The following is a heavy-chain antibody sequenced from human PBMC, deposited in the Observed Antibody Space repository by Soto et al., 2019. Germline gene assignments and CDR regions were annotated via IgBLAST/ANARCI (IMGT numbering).Heavy chain of an antibody. CDR2: ISAYNGNT. CDR1: GYTFTSYG. CDR3: ARVPLVVVPAASLFWFDP. D-gene: IGHD2-2*01. V-gene: IGHV1-18*01. J-gene: IGHJ5*02. Sequence: ASVKVSCKASGYTFTSYGINWVRQAPGQGLEWMGWISAYNGNTNYAQKLQGRVTMTTDTSTSTAYMELRSLRSDDTAVYYCARVPLVVVPAASLFWFDPWGQGTLVTVSS.